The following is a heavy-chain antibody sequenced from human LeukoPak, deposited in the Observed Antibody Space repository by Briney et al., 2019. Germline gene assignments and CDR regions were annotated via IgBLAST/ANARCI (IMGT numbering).Heavy chain of an antibody. D-gene: IGHD3-22*01. CDR1: GFTFRDYY. CDR3: ARDSTYYDHTY. V-gene: IGHV3-11*01. Sequence: GGSLRLSCAASGFTFRDYYMSWIRPAPGKGLEWVSYISSSGSTIYYADSVKGRFTISRDNAKNSLYLQMNSLRAEDTAVYYCARDSTYYDHTYWGQGTLVTVSS. CDR2: ISSSGSTI. J-gene: IGHJ4*02.